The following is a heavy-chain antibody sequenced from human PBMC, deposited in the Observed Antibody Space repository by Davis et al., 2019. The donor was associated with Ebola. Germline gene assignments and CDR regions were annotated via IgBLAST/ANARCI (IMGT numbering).Heavy chain of an antibody. D-gene: IGHD2-2*01. Sequence: PSETLSLTCTVSGGSISSSSYYWSWIRQHPGKALEWIGYIYYSGSTNYNPSLKSRVTTSVDTSKNQFSLKLTSVTAADTAVYYCARMKYQLLDCWGQGTLVTVSS. CDR3: ARMKYQLLDC. V-gene: IGHV4-61*01. CDR1: GGSISSSSYY. J-gene: IGHJ4*02. CDR2: IYYSGST.